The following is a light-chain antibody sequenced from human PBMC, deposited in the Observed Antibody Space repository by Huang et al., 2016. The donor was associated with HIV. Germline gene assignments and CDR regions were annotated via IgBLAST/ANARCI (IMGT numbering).Light chain of an antibody. J-gene: IGKJ4*01. CDR3: QQYYSTRPLT. CDR2: AAS. CDR1: QGISNS. V-gene: IGKV1-NL1*01. Sequence: DIKMTQSPSSLSASVGYIVTITCRASQGISNSLAWYQQKPGKVPKLLLYAASRLESGVPSRFSGSGSGTDYTLTISSLQPEDFATYYCQQYYSTRPLTFGGGTKVEIK.